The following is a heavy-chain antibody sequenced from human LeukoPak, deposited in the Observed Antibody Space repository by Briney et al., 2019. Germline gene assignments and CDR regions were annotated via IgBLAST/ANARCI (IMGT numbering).Heavy chain of an antibody. D-gene: IGHD5-12*01. V-gene: IGHV3-23*01. CDR1: GFPFSSHG. CDR2: ISPGGGPT. J-gene: IGHJ4*02. CDR3: AKDGAWLRFDD. Sequence: GGSLRLSCAGSGFPFSSHGMNWVRQAPGKGLEWVSGISPGGGPTYYADSVRGRFTISRDDPKNTLYLQMKNLRAEDTAVYYCAKDGAWLRFDDWGQGILVTVSS.